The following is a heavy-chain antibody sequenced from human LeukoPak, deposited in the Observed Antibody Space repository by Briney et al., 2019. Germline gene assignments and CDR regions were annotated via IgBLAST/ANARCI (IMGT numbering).Heavy chain of an antibody. Sequence: GGSLRLSCAASGFTFSTYSMNWVRQAPGKGLEWVSYISSSGSTIYYADSVKGRFTISRDNAKNSLYLQMNSLRAEDTAVYYCAELGITMIGGVWGKGTAVTISS. CDR1: GFTFSTYS. J-gene: IGHJ6*04. CDR3: AELGITMIGGV. CDR2: ISSSGSTI. V-gene: IGHV3-48*04. D-gene: IGHD3-10*02.